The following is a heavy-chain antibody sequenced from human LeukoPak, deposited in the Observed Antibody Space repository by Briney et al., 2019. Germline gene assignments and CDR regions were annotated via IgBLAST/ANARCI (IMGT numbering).Heavy chain of an antibody. D-gene: IGHD2-2*02. CDR1: GYTFTSYD. V-gene: IGHV1-8*01. CDR2: MNPNSGNT. J-gene: IGHJ4*02. Sequence: ASVTVSCKASGYTFTSYDINWVRQATGQGLEWMGWMNPNSGNTGYAQKFQGRVTMTRNTSISTAYMELSSLRSEDTAVYYCARWAGGYCSSTSCYSLDYWGQGTLVTVSS. CDR3: ARWAGGYCSSTSCYSLDY.